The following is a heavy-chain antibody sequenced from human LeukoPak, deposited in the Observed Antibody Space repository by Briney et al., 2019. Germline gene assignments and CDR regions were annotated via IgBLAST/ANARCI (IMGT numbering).Heavy chain of an antibody. CDR3: AAETQLGNCSGGSCYAAEYFQH. CDR1: GYIFTNYG. Sequence: ASVKVSCKASGYIFTNYGISWVRQAPGQGLEWMGWISAYNGNTKSAQKLQGRVTMTTDTSTSTAYMELRSLRAEDTAVYYCAAETQLGNCSGGSCYAAEYFQHWGQGTLVTVSS. J-gene: IGHJ1*01. CDR2: ISAYNGNT. V-gene: IGHV1-18*01. D-gene: IGHD2-15*01.